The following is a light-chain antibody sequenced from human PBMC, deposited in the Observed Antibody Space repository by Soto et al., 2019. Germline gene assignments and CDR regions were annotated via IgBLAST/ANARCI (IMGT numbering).Light chain of an antibody. J-gene: IGKJ1*01. CDR1: ERIGSW. CDR3: RQYSSSPRT. CDR2: KAS. V-gene: IGKV1-5*03. Sequence: DVQMTQSPSTLSASVGDRVTITCRASERIGSWLAWYQLKPGTVPKLLIYKASTLTKGVTSTFSGSGSGTEFNLTINRLQPDDFAAYYCRQYSSSPRTFGQGTKVDIK.